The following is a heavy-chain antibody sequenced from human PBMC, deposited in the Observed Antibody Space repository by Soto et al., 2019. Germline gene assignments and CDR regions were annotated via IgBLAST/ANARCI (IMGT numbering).Heavy chain of an antibody. CDR2: ISHDGNNK. Sequence: QVQLVQSGGGVVQPGRSLRLSCAASGFTFSSYATHWVRQAPGKGLEWVAVISHDGNNKYYADSVKGRFTISRDNSKNTLYLQMNSLTTEDTAVYYCAKGGPDCASTTCYLLVAFDIWGQGTMVTVSS. J-gene: IGHJ3*02. D-gene: IGHD2-2*01. CDR3: AKGGPDCASTTCYLLVAFDI. CDR1: GFTFSSYA. V-gene: IGHV3-30*18.